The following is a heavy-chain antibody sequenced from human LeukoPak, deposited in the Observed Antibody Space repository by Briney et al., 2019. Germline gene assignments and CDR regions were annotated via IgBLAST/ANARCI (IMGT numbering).Heavy chain of an antibody. Sequence: GGSLRLSCAASGFTFNIYAMSWVRLAPGKGLEWVAYMCGSAGCTFYTDSVKGRFTISRDNPNNTLYLEINSLRAEDTAISYCARDRPNYHESNGHYYERDGDHWGQGTLVTASS. V-gene: IGHV3-23*01. J-gene: IGHJ5*02. CDR3: ARDRPNYHESNGHYYERDGDH. D-gene: IGHD3-22*01. CDR1: GFTFNIYA. CDR2: MCGSAGCT.